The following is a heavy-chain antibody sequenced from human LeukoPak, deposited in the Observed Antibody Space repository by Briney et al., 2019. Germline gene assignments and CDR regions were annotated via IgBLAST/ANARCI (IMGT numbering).Heavy chain of an antibody. CDR2: ISTDGSTT. CDR1: GFTFSSRW. J-gene: IGHJ4*02. CDR3: ARDVGSLSL. D-gene: IGHD1-26*01. Sequence: PGGSLRLSCAASGFTFSSRWMHWVRQAPGKGLVWVSGISTDGSTTNYADSVKGRFTISRDNAKSTLYLQMNSLRVGDTAVYYCARDVGSLSLWGRGTLVTVSS. V-gene: IGHV3-74*01.